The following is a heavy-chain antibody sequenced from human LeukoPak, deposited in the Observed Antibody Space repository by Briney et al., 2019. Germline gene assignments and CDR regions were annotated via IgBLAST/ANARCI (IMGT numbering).Heavy chain of an antibody. D-gene: IGHD6-19*01. CDR2: ISWNSGSI. J-gene: IGHJ5*02. CDR1: GFTFDDYA. Sequence: PGRSLRLSCAASGFTFDDYAMHWVRQAPGKGLEWVSGISWNSGSIGYADSVKGRFTISRDNAKNSLYLQMNSLRAEDTALYYCAKGQWLANELYNWFDPWGQGTLVTVSS. CDR3: AKGQWLANELYNWFDP. V-gene: IGHV3-9*01.